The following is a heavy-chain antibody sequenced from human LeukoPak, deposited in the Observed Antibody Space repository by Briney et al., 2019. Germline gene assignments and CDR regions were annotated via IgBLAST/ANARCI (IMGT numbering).Heavy chain of an antibody. CDR3: ARVYYSNSYDYWYFDL. CDR1: GGSISSSSYF. Sequence: PSETLSLTCTVSGGSISSSSYFWGWIRQPPGKGLEWIGSVSHSWSTRYSPSLQSRVTISVDTSKNQFSLKLSSVTAADTAVYYCARVYYSNSYDYWYFDLWGRGTLVTVSS. CDR2: VSHSWST. J-gene: IGHJ2*01. D-gene: IGHD6-13*01. V-gene: IGHV4-39*07.